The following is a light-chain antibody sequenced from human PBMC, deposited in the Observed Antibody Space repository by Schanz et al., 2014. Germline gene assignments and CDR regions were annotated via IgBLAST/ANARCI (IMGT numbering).Light chain of an antibody. CDR3: QHLNGYPLT. CDR1: QSISTW. Sequence: DIQMTQSPSTLSASVGDRVTITCRASQSISTWVAWYQQKPGKVPKLLIYDASSLESGVPSRFSGTGYGTEFTLTISSLQPDDFATYYCQHLNGYPLTFGGGTKVEIK. V-gene: IGKV1-5*01. J-gene: IGKJ4*01. CDR2: DAS.